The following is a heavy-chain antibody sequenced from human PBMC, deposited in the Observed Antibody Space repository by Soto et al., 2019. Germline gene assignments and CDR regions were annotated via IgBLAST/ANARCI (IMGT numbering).Heavy chain of an antibody. CDR2: IGVASSYI. J-gene: IGHJ4*02. D-gene: IGHD6-13*01. V-gene: IGHV3-21*01. Sequence: EVQLVESGGGLVKPGGSLRLSCAGSGFSFSSYSMDWVRQAPGKGLEWVSAIGVASSYIYYADSVKGRFTISRDNTKNSLLLQMNGLRAEDTAVYYCAREGTEAGTAAGSTYFDYWGQGTLVSVSS. CDR1: GFSFSSYS. CDR3: AREGTEAGTAAGSTYFDY.